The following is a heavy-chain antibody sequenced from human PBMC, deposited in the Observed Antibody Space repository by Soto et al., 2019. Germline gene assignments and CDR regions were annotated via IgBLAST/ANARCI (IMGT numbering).Heavy chain of an antibody. Sequence: QVHLVQSGAEVKKPGSSVKVSCTSSGDTFSSYSYSWVRLVPGQGLEWMGGFSHVFGGPNYAQNFLDRVTLTANQFTRTVYLELSGLTSDDTAVYYCARVVTRGSFPPFELWGQGTLVTISS. D-gene: IGHD5-18*01. J-gene: IGHJ4*02. CDR2: FSHVFGGP. CDR3: ARVVTRGSFPPFEL. V-gene: IGHV1-69*13. CDR1: GDTFSSYS.